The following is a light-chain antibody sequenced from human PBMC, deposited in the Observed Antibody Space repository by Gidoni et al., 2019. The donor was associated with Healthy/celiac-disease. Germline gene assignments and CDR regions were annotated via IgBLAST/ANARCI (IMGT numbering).Light chain of an antibody. CDR1: QSVSSY. CDR3: QQRSNWRFT. V-gene: IGKV3-11*01. Sequence: ELVLTPYPATLSLSPGERATLSGRASQSVSSYLAWYPQKPVQAPRLLIYDASNRATGLPARFSGSGSGTDFTLTIRILEPEDFAVYYCQQRSNWRFTFGPGTKVDIK. CDR2: DAS. J-gene: IGKJ3*01.